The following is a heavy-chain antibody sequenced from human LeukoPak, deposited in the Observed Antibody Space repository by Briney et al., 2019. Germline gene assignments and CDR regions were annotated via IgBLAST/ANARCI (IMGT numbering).Heavy chain of an antibody. CDR1: GFTFSSYG. J-gene: IGHJ6*03. Sequence: PGGSLTLSCAASGFTFSSYGMHWVRQAPGKGLEWIGEINHSGSTNYNPSLKSRLTISVDTSKNQFSLKLSSVTAADTAVYYCARIPRLRTYFYYMYVWGKGTTVTISS. CDR3: ARIPRLRTYFYYMYV. CDR2: INHSGST. D-gene: IGHD4-17*01. V-gene: IGHV4-34*01.